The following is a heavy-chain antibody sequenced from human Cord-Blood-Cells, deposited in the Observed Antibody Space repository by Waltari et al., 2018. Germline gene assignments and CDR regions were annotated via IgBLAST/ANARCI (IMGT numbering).Heavy chain of an antibody. CDR2: IYSGGST. J-gene: IGHJ4*02. D-gene: IGHD7-27*01. CDR3: AREPGEGYFDY. Sequence: EVQLVETGGGLIQPGGSLRLSCAASGFTVSSTYMTWVRQAPGKGLEWVSVIYSGGSTYYADSVKGRFTISRDNSKNTLYLQMNSLRAEDTAVYYCAREPGEGYFDYWGQGTLVTVSS. CDR1: GFTVSSTY. V-gene: IGHV3-53*02.